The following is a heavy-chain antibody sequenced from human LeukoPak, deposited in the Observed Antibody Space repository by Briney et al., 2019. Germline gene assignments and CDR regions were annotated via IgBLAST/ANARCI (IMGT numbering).Heavy chain of an antibody. CDR3: ARDQGTIILGYFDY. D-gene: IGHD3-22*01. CDR2: INPNSGDT. V-gene: IGHV1-2*02. J-gene: IGHJ4*02. CDR1: GYTFTGYY. Sequence: ASVKVSCKASGYTFTGYYMHWVRQAPGQGLEWMGWINPNSGDTNYAQKFQGRVTMTRDTSISTAYMELSRLRSDDTAVYYCARDQGTIILGYFDYWGQGTLVTVSS.